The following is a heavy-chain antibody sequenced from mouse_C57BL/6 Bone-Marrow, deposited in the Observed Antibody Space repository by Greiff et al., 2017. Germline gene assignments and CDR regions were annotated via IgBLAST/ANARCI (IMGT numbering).Heavy chain of an antibody. V-gene: IGHV1-50*01. Sequence: QVQLQQPGAELVKPGASVKLSCKASGYTFTSYWMQWVKQRPGQGLEWIGEIDPSDSYTNYNHKFKGKATLTVDTSSSTAYMQLSSLTSEDSAVYYCARGDFYYDGYFDYWGQGTTLTVSS. J-gene: IGHJ2*01. CDR2: IDPSDSYT. CDR1: GYTFTSYW. D-gene: IGHD1-1*01. CDR3: ARGDFYYDGYFDY.